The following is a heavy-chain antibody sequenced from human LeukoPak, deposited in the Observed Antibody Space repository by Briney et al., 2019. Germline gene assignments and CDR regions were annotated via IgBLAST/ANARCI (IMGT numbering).Heavy chain of an antibody. CDR3: GRAPPDFWSGYPFDY. CDR1: GFNFANHA. D-gene: IGHD3-3*01. CDR2: ISGGGDIT. V-gene: IGHV3-23*01. J-gene: IGHJ4*02. Sequence: GGSLRLSCAASGFNFANHAMSWVRQTAGKGLEWVSAISGGGDITYYADTVKGRFTISRDNSKNTLYLQMNSLRAEDTAVYYCGRAPPDFWSGYPFDYWGQGTLVTVSS.